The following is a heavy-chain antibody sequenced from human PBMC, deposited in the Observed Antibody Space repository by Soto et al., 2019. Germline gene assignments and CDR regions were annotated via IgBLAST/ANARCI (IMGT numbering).Heavy chain of an antibody. J-gene: IGHJ3*02. CDR3: AIGGLLLWFGDLFQGADAFDI. D-gene: IGHD3-10*01. CDR1: GYTFTSYD. CDR2: MNPNSGNT. Sequence: QVQLVQSGAEVKKPGASVKVSCKASGYTFTSYDINWVRQATGQGLEWMGWMNPNSGNTGYAQKFQGRVTMTRNTSISTAYMELSSLRSEDTAVYYCAIGGLLLWFGDLFQGADAFDIWGQGTMVTVSS. V-gene: IGHV1-8*01.